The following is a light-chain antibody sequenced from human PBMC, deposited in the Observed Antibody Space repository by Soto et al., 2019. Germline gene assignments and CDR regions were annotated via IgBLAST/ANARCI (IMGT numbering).Light chain of an antibody. CDR1: SSDLGSRNL. CDR3: CSYADGSTYV. J-gene: IGLJ1*01. CDR2: EGS. Sequence: QSALTQPASVSGSPGQSITIPCTGTSSDLGSRNLVSWYQQHPGKAPKLMIYEGSKRPSGVSNRFSGTKSGNTASLTISELQAEDEADYYCCSYADGSTYVFGTGTKLTVL. V-gene: IGLV2-23*01.